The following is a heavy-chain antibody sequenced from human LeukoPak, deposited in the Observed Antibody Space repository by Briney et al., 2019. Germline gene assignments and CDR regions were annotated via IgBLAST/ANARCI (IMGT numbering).Heavy chain of an antibody. CDR1: GYTFTDYY. D-gene: IGHD1-26*01. J-gene: IGHJ4*02. Sequence: ASVKVSCKASGYTFTDYYIHWVRQAPGQGLEWMGWISAYNGNTNYAQKLQGRVTMTTDTSTSTAYMELRSLRSDDTAVYYCARDHSGTFDYWGQGTLVTVSS. V-gene: IGHV1-18*01. CDR2: ISAYNGNT. CDR3: ARDHSGTFDY.